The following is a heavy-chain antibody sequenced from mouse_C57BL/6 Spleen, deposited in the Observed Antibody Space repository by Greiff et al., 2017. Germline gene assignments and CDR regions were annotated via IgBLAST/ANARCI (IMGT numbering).Heavy chain of an antibody. D-gene: IGHD1-1*02. CDR3: ARSGVAPLDY. J-gene: IGHJ2*01. Sequence: VQLQQSGPELVKPGASVKISCKASGYAFSSSWMNWVKQRPGKGLEWIGRIYPGDGDTNYNGKFKGKATLTADKSSSTAYMQLSSLTSEDSAVYYCARSGVAPLDYWGQGTTLTVSS. V-gene: IGHV1-82*01. CDR2: IYPGDGDT. CDR1: GYAFSSSW.